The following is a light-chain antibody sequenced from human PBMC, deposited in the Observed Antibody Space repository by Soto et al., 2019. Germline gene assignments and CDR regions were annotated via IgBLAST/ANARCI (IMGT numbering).Light chain of an antibody. CDR2: DTS. V-gene: IGKV3-20*01. Sequence: EFVLTQSPGTLSLYPGERATLSCRASQSLSNSFIAWYQQKPGQAPRLLIYDTSSRATGIPDRFSGSGSGTDFTLTISRLEPEDFAVYYCQQFSSYPLTFGGGTKVDIK. J-gene: IGKJ4*01. CDR1: QSLSNSF. CDR3: QQFSSYPLT.